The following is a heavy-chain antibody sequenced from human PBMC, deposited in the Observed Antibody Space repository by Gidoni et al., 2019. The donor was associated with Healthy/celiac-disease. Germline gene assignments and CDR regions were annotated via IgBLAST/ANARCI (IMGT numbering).Heavy chain of an antibody. Sequence: QVQLVESGGGVVQPGRSLRLSCAAAGFTFSSYGMHWVRQAPGKGLEWVAVIWYDGSNKYYADSVKGRFTISRDNSKNTLYLQMNSLRAEDTAVYYCARVEASAGTQVDYWGQGTLVTVSS. CDR3: ARVEASAGTQVDY. CDR1: GFTFSSYG. CDR2: IWYDGSNK. D-gene: IGHD6-13*01. V-gene: IGHV3-33*01. J-gene: IGHJ4*02.